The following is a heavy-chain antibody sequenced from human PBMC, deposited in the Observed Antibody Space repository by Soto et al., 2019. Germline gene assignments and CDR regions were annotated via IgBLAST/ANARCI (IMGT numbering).Heavy chain of an antibody. Sequence: SETLSLTCTVSGGSVSSGSYYWSWIRQPPGKGLEWIGYIYYSGSTNYNPSLKSRVTISVDTSKNQFSLKLSSVAAADTAVYYCATLGYCISTSCYDSNYYFDYWGQGTLVTVSS. V-gene: IGHV4-61*01. D-gene: IGHD2-2*01. J-gene: IGHJ4*02. CDR1: GGSVSSGSYY. CDR3: ATLGYCISTSCYDSNYYFDY. CDR2: IYYSGST.